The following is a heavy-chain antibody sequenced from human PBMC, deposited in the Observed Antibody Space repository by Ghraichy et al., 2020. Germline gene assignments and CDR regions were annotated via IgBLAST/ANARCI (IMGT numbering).Heavy chain of an antibody. Sequence: GESLNISCAASGFTFSSYSMNWVRQAPGKGLEWVSSISSSSSYIYYADSVKGRFTISRDNAKNSLHLQMNSLRTEDTAVYYCARDNTRHSSSDYYYYYYMDVWGKGTTVTVSS. CDR3: ARDNTRHSSSDYYYYYYMDV. J-gene: IGHJ6*03. D-gene: IGHD6-6*01. V-gene: IGHV3-21*01. CDR2: ISSSSSYI. CDR1: GFTFSSYS.